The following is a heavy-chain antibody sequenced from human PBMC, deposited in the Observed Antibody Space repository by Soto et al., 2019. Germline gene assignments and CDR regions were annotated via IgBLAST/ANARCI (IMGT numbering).Heavy chain of an antibody. CDR3: ARHPSRRYYDSSGYYYPLVYGMDV. J-gene: IGHJ6*02. Sequence: GASVKVSCKAFGYTFTNYGFSWVRQAPGQGLELMGWISGYNGNTKYAEKFQGRVTMTTDTSTSTAHMELRSLRSDDTAVYYCARHPSRRYYDSSGYYYPLVYGMDVWGQGTTVTSP. CDR1: GYTFTNYG. CDR2: ISGYNGNT. V-gene: IGHV1-18*01. D-gene: IGHD3-22*01.